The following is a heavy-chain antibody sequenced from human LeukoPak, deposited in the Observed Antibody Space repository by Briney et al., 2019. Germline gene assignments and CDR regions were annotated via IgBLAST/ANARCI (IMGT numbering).Heavy chain of an antibody. CDR3: AREYYDSSGYYLLD. J-gene: IGHJ4*02. D-gene: IGHD3-22*01. CDR1: GYTFTGYY. V-gene: IGHV1-2*02. CDR2: FNPNSGDT. Sequence: ASVTVSCKASGYTFTGYYVHWVRQAPGQGLEWMGWFNPNSGDTNYAKKFEGRVTMTRDTSISTAYMELSRLRSDDPAVYYCAREYYDSSGYYLLDWGQGTLVTVSS.